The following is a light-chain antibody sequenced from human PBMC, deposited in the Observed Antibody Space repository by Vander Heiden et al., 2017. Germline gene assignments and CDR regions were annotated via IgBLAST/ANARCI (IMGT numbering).Light chain of an antibody. CDR1: GGINVGTYR. Sequence: QAALTPPSFLPVSLGPTDSPTCTLRGGINVGTYRIYWYQQNPGSPPQYLLRYKSDSDKQQGSGVPSRFSGSKDASANAGILLISGLQSEDEADYYCMIWHSSAWVFGGGTKLTVL. V-gene: IGLV5-45*03. CDR3: MIWHSSAWV. CDR2: YKSDSDK. J-gene: IGLJ2*01.